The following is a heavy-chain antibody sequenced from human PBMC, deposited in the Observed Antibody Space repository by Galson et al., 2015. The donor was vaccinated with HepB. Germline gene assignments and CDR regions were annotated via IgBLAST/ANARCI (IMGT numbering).Heavy chain of an antibody. D-gene: IGHD3-3*01. V-gene: IGHV4-30-2*01. Sequence: SQSRSLTSTVSGGSISIGGYSWSGLRQPPGKGLEWFGYIDHSGSTYYNPSLKSRVTISVDRSKNKFSLKLSSVTAADTAVYYCAREIVGVATRAIDYWGQGTLVTVSS. J-gene: IGHJ4*02. CDR2: IDHSGST. CDR3: AREIVGVATRAIDY. CDR1: GGSISIGGYS.